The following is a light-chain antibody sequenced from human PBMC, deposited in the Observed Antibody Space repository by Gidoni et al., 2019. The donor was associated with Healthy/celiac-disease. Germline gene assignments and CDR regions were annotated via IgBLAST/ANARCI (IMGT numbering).Light chain of an antibody. CDR3: QQYNNWPPIT. CDR2: GAS. V-gene: IGKV3-15*01. Sequence: EIVMTQSPATLSVSPGERATLPSRARQSVSSNVAWYQQKPGQAPRLLIYGASTRATGIPARFSGSGSGTEFTLTISSLQSEDFAVYYCQQYNNWPPITFGQGTRLEIK. J-gene: IGKJ5*01. CDR1: QSVSSN.